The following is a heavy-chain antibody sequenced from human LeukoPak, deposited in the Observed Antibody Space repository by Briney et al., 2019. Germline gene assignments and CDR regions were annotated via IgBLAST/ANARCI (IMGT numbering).Heavy chain of an antibody. CDR2: IIPILGIA. V-gene: IGHV1-69*02. D-gene: IGHD2-2*02. Sequence: SVKVSCKASGGTFSSYTISLVRQAPGQGLEWMGRIIPILGIANYAQKFQGRVTITADKSTSTAYMELTSLRSDDTAVYYCASFIVVVPAAIIWGQGTLVTASS. CDR3: ASFIVVVPAAII. CDR1: GGTFSSYT. J-gene: IGHJ4*02.